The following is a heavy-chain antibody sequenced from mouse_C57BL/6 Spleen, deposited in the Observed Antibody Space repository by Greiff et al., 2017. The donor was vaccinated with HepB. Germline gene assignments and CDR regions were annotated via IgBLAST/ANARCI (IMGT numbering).Heavy chain of an antibody. CDR1: GFTFSSYG. V-gene: IGHV5-6*02. CDR2: ISSDGSYT. CDR3: ARHTIVTTYYFDY. D-gene: IGHD2-1*01. J-gene: IGHJ2*01. Sequence: DVMLVESGGDLVKPGGSLKLSCAASGFTFSSYGMSWVRQTPDKRLEWVATISSDGSYTYYPDSMKGRFTISRDNAKNTLYLQMSSLKSEDTAMYYCARHTIVTTYYFDYWGQGTTLTVSS.